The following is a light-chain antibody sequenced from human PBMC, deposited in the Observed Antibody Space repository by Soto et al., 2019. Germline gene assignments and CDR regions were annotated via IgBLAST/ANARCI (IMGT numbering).Light chain of an antibody. Sequence: DIQMTQSPSTLSSSVGDRFTITCRASQDISSYLAWYQQKPGKAPKLLIYLASTLHSGVPSSFSGSGSGTDFSLTISSLQPEDVATYYCQSLNRFPLSFGGGTKVDIK. CDR3: QSLNRFPLS. V-gene: IGKV1-9*01. J-gene: IGKJ4*01. CDR1: QDISSY. CDR2: LAS.